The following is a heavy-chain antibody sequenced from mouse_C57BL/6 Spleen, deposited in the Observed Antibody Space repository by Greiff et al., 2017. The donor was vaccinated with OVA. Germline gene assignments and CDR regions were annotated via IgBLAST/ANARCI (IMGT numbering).Heavy chain of an antibody. CDR2: ISSGGSYT. D-gene: IGHD2-1*01. CDR3: ARQGLLWHFDY. J-gene: IGHJ2*01. Sequence: EVMLVESGGDLVKPGGSLKLSCAASGFTFSSYGMSWVRQTPDKRLEWVATISSGGSYTYYPDSVKGRFTISRDNAKNTLYLQMSSLKSEDTAMYYCARQGLLWHFDYWGQGTTLTVSS. V-gene: IGHV5-6*01. CDR1: GFTFSSYG.